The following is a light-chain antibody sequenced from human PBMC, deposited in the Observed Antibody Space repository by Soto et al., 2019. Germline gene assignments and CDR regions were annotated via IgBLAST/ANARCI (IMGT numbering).Light chain of an antibody. V-gene: IGLV2-8*01. Sequence: QSALTQPPSASGSPGQSVTISCTGTSSDVGGYNYVSWYQQHPGKAPKVIISEVSERPSGVPDRFSGSKSGNTASLTVSGLQAEDEADYYCSSYAGGPWLFGGGTKLTVL. CDR3: SSYAGGPWL. CDR2: EVS. CDR1: SSDVGGYNY. J-gene: IGLJ3*02.